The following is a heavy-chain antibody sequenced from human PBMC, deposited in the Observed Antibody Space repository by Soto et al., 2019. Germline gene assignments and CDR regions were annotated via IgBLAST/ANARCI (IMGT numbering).Heavy chain of an antibody. CDR3: ARGLSLIAEAGIWAYYFDY. J-gene: IGHJ4*02. CDR2: MNPNSGNT. Sequence: ASVKVSCKASGYTFTSYDINWVRQATGQGLEWMGWMNPNSGNTGYAQKFQGRVTMTRNTSISTAYMELSSLRSEDTAVYYCARGLSLIAEAGIWAYYFDYWGQGTLAPVSS. D-gene: IGHD6-13*01. CDR1: GYTFTSYD. V-gene: IGHV1-8*01.